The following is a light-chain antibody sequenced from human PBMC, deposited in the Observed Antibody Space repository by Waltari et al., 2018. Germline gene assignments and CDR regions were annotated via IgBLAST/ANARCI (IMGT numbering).Light chain of an antibody. Sequence: DIQMTQSPSTLSASVGDRVTITCRASRTISNWLAWYQQKPGKAPKLLIYKASSLESGVPSRFSGSGSGTEFTLTISSLQPDDFATYYCQQYNSFSLTFGGGTKVEIK. V-gene: IGKV1-5*03. J-gene: IGKJ4*01. CDR1: RTISNW. CDR3: QQYNSFSLT. CDR2: KAS.